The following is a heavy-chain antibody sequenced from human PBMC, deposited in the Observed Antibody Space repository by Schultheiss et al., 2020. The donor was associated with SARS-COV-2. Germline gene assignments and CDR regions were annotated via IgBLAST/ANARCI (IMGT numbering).Heavy chain of an antibody. D-gene: IGHD3-3*01. CDR3: ARGGYYDFWSAYYPFDY. V-gene: IGHV3-74*01. Sequence: GGSLRLSCAASGFTFSSYWMHWVRQAPGKGLVGVSRINSDGSSTSYADSVKGRFTISRDSAKNTLYLQMSSLRAEDTAMYYCARGGYYDFWSAYYPFDYWGRGTLVTVSS. CDR2: INSDGSST. CDR1: GFTFSSYW. J-gene: IGHJ4*02.